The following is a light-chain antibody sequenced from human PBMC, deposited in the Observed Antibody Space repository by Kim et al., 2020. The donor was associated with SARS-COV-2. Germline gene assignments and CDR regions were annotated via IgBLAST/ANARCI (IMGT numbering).Light chain of an antibody. CDR3: AAWDDSLNGNWV. Sequence: QSVLTQPPSASGTPGQRVTISCSGSSSNIGSNTVNWYQQLPGTAPKLLIYSNNQRPSGVPDRFSGSKSGTSASLAISGLQSEDEADYYCAAWDDSLNGNWVFGGGTQLTV. CDR1: SSNIGSNT. V-gene: IGLV1-44*01. CDR2: SNN. J-gene: IGLJ3*02.